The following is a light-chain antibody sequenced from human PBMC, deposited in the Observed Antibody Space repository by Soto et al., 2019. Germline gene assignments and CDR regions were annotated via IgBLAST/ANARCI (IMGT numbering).Light chain of an antibody. CDR1: QSISSW. V-gene: IGKV1-5*03. Sequence: DIQITHAPSTLSASAGDRGPITCRASQSISSWLAWYQQKPGKAPKLLIYKASSLESGVPSRFSGSGSGTEFTLTISSLQPDDFATYYCQQYNSYSRTFGQGTKV. CDR3: QQYNSYSRT. J-gene: IGKJ1*01. CDR2: KAS.